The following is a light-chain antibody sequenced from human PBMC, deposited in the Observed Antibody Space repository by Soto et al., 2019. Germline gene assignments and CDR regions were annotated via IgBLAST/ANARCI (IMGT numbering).Light chain of an antibody. CDR3: SSYAGSNLWV. V-gene: IGLV2-8*01. J-gene: IGLJ3*02. Sequence: QSALTQPPSASGSPGQSVTISCTGTSSDVGGYNYVSWYQQHPGKAPKLMIYEVSKRPSGVPDRFSGSTSGNTASLTVSGLQAEDEADYYCSSYAGSNLWVFGGGTQLTVL. CDR1: SSDVGGYNY. CDR2: EVS.